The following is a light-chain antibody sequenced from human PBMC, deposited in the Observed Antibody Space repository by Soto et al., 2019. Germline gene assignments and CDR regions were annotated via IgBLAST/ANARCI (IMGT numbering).Light chain of an antibody. CDR1: GSNIGAGYV. V-gene: IGLV1-40*01. J-gene: IGLJ2*01. CDR2: GNS. CDR3: QAYDSSLSGSV. Sequence: QSVLTQPPSVSGAPGQRVTISCTGSGSNIGAGYVVHWYQQLPGRTPKLLIYGNSNRASGVPDRFSGSKSGTSASLAITGLQAEDEADYYCQAYDSSLSGSVFGGGTKLTVL.